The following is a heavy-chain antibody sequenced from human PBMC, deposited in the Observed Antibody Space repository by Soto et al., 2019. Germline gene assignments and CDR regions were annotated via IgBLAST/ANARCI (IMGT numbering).Heavy chain of an antibody. J-gene: IGHJ2*01. CDR1: GFTFSRYA. Sequence: EVQLLESGGGLVQPGGSLRLSCAASGFTFSRYAMSWVRQAPGKGLEWVSAISDTGSGTYYADSVKGRFTISRDNSKSTRYLQMNSLRAEDTAIYYCAKAVTLTRYFDLWGRGTQVTVSS. V-gene: IGHV3-23*01. CDR2: ISDTGSGT. CDR3: AKAVTLTRYFDL.